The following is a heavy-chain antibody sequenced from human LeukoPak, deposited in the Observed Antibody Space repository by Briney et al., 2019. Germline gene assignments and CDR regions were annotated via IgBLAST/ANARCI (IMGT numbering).Heavy chain of an antibody. CDR2: INAGNGNT. D-gene: IGHD2-15*01. CDR3: ARGPQGYCSGGSCFNYYYGMDV. J-gene: IGHJ6*04. V-gene: IGHV1-3*01. CDR1: GYTFTSYA. Sequence: EASVNVSCTASGYTFTSYAMHWVRQAPGQRLEWMGWINAGNGNTKYSQKFQGRVTITRDTSASTAYMELSSLRSEDTAVYYCARGPQGYCSGGSCFNYYYGMDVWGKGTTVTVSS.